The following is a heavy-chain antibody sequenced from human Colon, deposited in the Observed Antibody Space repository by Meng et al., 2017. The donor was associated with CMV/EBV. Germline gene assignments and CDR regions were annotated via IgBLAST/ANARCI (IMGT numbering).Heavy chain of an antibody. CDR3: ARGPGFDP. Sequence: LSLTCAVYGGSFSGYYWSWIRQPPGKGLEWIGEINHSGSTNYNPSLKSRATISVDTSKNQFSLKLSSVTAADTAVYYCARGPGFDPWGQGTLVTVSS. CDR1: GGSFSGYY. CDR2: INHSGST. J-gene: IGHJ5*02. V-gene: IGHV4-34*01.